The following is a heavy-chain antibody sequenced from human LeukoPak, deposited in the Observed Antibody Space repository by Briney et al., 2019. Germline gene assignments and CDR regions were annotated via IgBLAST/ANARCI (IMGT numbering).Heavy chain of an antibody. CDR2: ISSSSSTI. V-gene: IGHV3-48*01. J-gene: IGHJ4*02. CDR1: GFTFSSYS. Sequence: HSGGSLRLSCAASGFTFSSYSMNWVRQAPGKGLEWVSYISSSSSTIYYADSVKGRFTISRDNAKNSLYLQMNSLRAEDTAVYYCARDVTTIFVLPDDYWGQGTLVTVSS. CDR3: ARDVTTIFVLPDDY. D-gene: IGHD3-3*01.